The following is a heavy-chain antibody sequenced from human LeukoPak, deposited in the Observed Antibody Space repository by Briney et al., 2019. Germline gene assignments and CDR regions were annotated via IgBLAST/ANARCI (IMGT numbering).Heavy chain of an antibody. CDR1: GYTFTGYY. CDR3: ARTYYYDSSGYSLFY. CDR2: INPNSGGT. Sequence: GASVKGSCKASGYTFTGYYMHWVRQAPGQGLEWMGWINPNSGGTNYAQKFQGWVTMTRDTSISTAYMELSRLRSDDTAVYYCARTYYYDSSGYSLFYWGQGTLVTVSS. V-gene: IGHV1-2*04. D-gene: IGHD3-22*01. J-gene: IGHJ4*02.